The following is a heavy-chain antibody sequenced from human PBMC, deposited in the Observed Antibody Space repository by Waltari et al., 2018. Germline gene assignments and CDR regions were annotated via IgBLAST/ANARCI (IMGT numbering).Heavy chain of an antibody. D-gene: IGHD1-26*01. CDR3: AREGSGSYSTSFDY. CDR2: IKQDGSGK. Sequence: EVQLVESGGGLVQPGGSLRLSCAASGFTFSSYWMSWVRQAPGKGLEWVANIKQDGSGKYYGDSVKGRFTISRDNAKNSLYLQMNSLRAEDTAVYYCAREGSGSYSTSFDYWGQGTLVTVSS. CDR1: GFTFSSYW. V-gene: IGHV3-7*01. J-gene: IGHJ4*02.